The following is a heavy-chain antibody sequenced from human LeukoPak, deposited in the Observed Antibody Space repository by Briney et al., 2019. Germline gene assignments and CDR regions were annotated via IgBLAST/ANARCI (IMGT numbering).Heavy chain of an antibody. D-gene: IGHD2-2*01. V-gene: IGHV3-23*01. CDR1: GFTFSSYA. J-gene: IGHJ6*02. CDR3: AKGGYCSSTSCEIHYYYYGMDV. CDR2: ISGSGGST. Sequence: GGSLRLSCAASGFTFSSYAMSWVRQAPGKGLEWVSAISGSGGSTYYADSVRGRFTISRDNSKNTLYLQMNSLRAEDTAVYYCAKGGYCSSTSCEIHYYYYGMDVWGQGTTVTVSS.